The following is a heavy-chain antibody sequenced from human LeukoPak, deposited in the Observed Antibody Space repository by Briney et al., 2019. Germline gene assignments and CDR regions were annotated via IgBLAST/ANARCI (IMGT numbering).Heavy chain of an antibody. CDR3: ASRAGSGTYDY. D-gene: IGHD1-26*01. V-gene: IGHV3-64*01. CDR2: VDSNGGGT. CDR1: GFTFSSYE. J-gene: IGHJ4*02. Sequence: GGSLRLSCAASGFTFSSYEMHWVRQAPGKGLEYVSAVDSNGGGTYYANSVKGRFTISRDNSKNTLYLQMGSLRAEDMAVYYCASRAGSGTYDYWGQGTLVTVSS.